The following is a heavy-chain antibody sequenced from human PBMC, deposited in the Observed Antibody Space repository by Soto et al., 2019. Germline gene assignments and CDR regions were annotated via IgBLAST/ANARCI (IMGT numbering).Heavy chain of an antibody. Sequence: QVQLVQSGAEVKKPGASVKVSCKASGYTFTSYGISWVRQAPGQGLEWMGWISAYNGNTNYAQKLQGRVNMTTDTSTSTAYMELRSLRSDDTAVYYCARGGGRIAAAGKGDYYYYGMDVWGQGTTVTVSS. CDR1: GYTFTSYG. CDR2: ISAYNGNT. CDR3: ARGGGRIAAAGKGDYYYYGMDV. V-gene: IGHV1-18*01. J-gene: IGHJ6*02. D-gene: IGHD6-13*01.